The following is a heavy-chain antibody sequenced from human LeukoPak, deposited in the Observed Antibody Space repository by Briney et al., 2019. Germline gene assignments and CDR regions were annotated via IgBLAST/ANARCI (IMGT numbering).Heavy chain of an antibody. J-gene: IGHJ4*02. CDR2: IYYSGST. CDR3: ASIRYFGWLSATDY. D-gene: IGHD3-9*01. CDR1: GGSISSSSYY. Sequence: SETLSLTCTVSGGSISSSSYYWGWIRQPPGKGLEWIGSIYYSGSTYYNPSLKSRVTISVDTSKNQFSLKLSSVTAADTAVYYCASIRYFGWLSATDYWGQGTLVTVSS. V-gene: IGHV4-39*07.